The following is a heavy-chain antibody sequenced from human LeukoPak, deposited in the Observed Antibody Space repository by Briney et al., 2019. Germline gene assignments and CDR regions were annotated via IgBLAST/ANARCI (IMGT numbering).Heavy chain of an antibody. V-gene: IGHV3-20*04. J-gene: IGHJ4*02. CDR2: IILNGGST. CDR1: GFTFDNYG. D-gene: IGHD2-15*01. Sequence: GGSLRLSCAASGFTFDNYGMSWVRQAPGKGLEWVSGIILNGGSTGYADSVKGRFTISRDNAKNALYLQMNSLRVEDTALYYCARKTQAALSDYWGQGTLVTVSS. CDR3: ARKTQAALSDY.